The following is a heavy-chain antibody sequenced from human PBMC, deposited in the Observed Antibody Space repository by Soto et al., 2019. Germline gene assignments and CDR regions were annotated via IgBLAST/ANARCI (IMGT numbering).Heavy chain of an antibody. CDR1: GFTFSSFG. CDR3: AKILYDSYTSPLDY. CDR2: ISYDGRKS. V-gene: IGHV3-30*18. D-gene: IGHD3-22*01. J-gene: IGHJ4*02. Sequence: GGSLRLSCAASGFTFSSFGMHWVRQAPGKGLEWVTIISYDGRKSYYADSVKGRFTISRDNSKNTLYLQMFSLRVEDTAVYHCAKILYDSYTSPLDYWGQGTLVTVSS.